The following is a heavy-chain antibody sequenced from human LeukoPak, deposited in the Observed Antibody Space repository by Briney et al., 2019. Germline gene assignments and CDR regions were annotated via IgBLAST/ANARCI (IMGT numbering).Heavy chain of an antibody. CDR3: ARDGRITGTNYFDY. D-gene: IGHD1-20*01. J-gene: IGHJ4*02. V-gene: IGHV3-23*01. CDR2: ISGSGGST. Sequence: GGSLRLSCAASGFTFRDYAMNWVRQAPGKGLEWVSGISGSGGSTYYADSVKGRFTISRDNSKNMMYLQMNSLRAEDTAVYYCARDGRITGTNYFDYWGQGTLVTVSS. CDR1: GFTFRDYA.